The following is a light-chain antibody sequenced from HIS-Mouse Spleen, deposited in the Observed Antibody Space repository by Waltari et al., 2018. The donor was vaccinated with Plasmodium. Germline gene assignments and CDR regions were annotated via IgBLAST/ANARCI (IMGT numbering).Light chain of an antibody. CDR2: DNN. CDR3: GTWDSSLSAGVV. Sequence: QSVLTQPPSVSAAPGQKSTISCSGSSSNIVTTYVSWSQQLPGTAPKLLIYDNNKRPSGIPDRFSGSKSGTSATLGITGLQTGDEADYYCGTWDSSLSAGVVFGGGTKLTVL. V-gene: IGLV1-51*01. J-gene: IGLJ2*01. CDR1: SSNIVTTY.